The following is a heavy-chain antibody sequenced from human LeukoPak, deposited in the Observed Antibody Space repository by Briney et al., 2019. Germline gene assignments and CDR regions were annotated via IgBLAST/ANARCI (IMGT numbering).Heavy chain of an antibody. D-gene: IGHD6-19*01. V-gene: IGHV3-23*01. CDR3: AAGQWRGRFDF. Sequence: GGSLRLSCAASGFTFSSYVMSWVRQAPGKGLEWVSTITGSGGSKYYADSVKGRFTISRDHSKSTLYLQMHSLRAEDTAVYYCAAGQWRGRFDFWGQGTLVTVSS. CDR1: GFTFSSYV. CDR2: ITGSGGSK. J-gene: IGHJ4*02.